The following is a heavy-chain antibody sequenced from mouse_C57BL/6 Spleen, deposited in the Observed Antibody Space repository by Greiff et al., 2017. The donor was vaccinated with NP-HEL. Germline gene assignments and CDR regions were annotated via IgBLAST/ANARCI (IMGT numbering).Heavy chain of an antibody. CDR1: GFTFSSYG. Sequence: EVMLVESGGDLVKPGGSLKLSCAASGFTFSSYGMSWVRQTPDKRLEWVATISSCGSYTYYPDSVKGRFTFSRDNAKNTLYLQMSRLKSEETAMYYCARTGDDWGKGTTLTVSS. CDR2: ISSCGSYT. V-gene: IGHV5-6*01. J-gene: IGHJ2*01. CDR3: ARTGDD. D-gene: IGHD4-1*01.